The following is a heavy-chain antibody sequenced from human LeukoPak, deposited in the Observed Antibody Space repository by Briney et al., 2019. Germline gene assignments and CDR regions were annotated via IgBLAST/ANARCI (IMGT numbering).Heavy chain of an antibody. CDR1: GFSFSSYW. V-gene: IGHV3-7*03. CDR3: TTDRKDYVWGSYRAYFDY. D-gene: IGHD3-16*02. CDR2: IKQDESER. Sequence: GGSLRLSCEGSGFSFSSYWMTWVRQSPGKGPEWVANIKQDESERYTVDSVKGRFTISRDNAKNSVYLQMNSLKTEDTAVYYCTTDRKDYVWGSYRAYFDYWGQGTLVTVSS. J-gene: IGHJ4*02.